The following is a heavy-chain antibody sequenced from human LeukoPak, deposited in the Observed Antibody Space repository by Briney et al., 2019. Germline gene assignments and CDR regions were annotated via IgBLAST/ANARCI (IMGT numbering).Heavy chain of an antibody. J-gene: IGHJ4*02. CDR3: ARSAPHCSGGSCVYYFDY. CDR1: AFTVRTSY. CDR2: ISSCGRTI. V-gene: IGHV3-11*04. D-gene: IGHD2-15*01. Sequence: GGSLRLSCAASAFTVRTSYMTWVRQAPGKGLEWVSYISSCGRTIYYADSVKGRFTISRDNAKNSLYLQMNSLRAEDTAVYYCARSAPHCSGGSCVYYFDYWGQGTLVTVSS.